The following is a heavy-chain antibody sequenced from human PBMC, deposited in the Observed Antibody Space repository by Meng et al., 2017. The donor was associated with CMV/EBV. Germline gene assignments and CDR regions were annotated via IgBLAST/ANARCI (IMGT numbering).Heavy chain of an antibody. CDR3: ALAEYSSSLFDY. D-gene: IGHD6-13*01. J-gene: IGHJ4*02. CDR2: ISAYNGNT. CDR1: GYTFTSYG. Sequence: QGQLWRSGAEVKKPGASVKGSCKASGYTFTSYGISWVRQAPGQGLEWMGWISAYNGNTNYAQKLQGRVTMTTDTSTSTAYMELRSLRSDDTAVYYCALAEYSSSLFDYWGQGTLVTVSS. V-gene: IGHV1-18*01.